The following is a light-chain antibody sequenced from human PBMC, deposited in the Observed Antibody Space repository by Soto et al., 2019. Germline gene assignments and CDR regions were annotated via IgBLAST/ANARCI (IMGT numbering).Light chain of an antibody. CDR2: GAS. CDR1: QSVSRR. Sequence: EVVLTQSPGTLSLSPGGRATLSCRASQSVSRRLAWYQQRPGQSPRLLISGASMRASGVPVRFIGSGSGTDFTLTITRLEPEDFAVYYCQQCGSSPITFGQGTRLEIK. V-gene: IGKV3-20*01. J-gene: IGKJ5*01. CDR3: QQCGSSPIT.